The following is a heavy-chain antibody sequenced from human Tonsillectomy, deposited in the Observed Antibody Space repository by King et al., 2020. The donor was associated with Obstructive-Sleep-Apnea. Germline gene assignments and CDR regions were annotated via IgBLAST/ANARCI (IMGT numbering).Heavy chain of an antibody. Sequence: QLQESGPGLVKPSATLSLTCTGSGGSIRTYYWSWILQPPGKGLECIGYIYYSGSPNYNPSLKSRVTISVDTSKNQFSLKLSSVTAADTAVYYCAKNLSPTGWGQGTLVTVSS. V-gene: IGHV4-59*03. CDR3: AKNLSPTG. CDR1: GGSIRTYY. D-gene: IGHD4-17*01. J-gene: IGHJ4*02. CDR2: IYYSGSP.